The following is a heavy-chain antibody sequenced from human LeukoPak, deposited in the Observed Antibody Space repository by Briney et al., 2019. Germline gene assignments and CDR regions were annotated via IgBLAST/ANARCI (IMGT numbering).Heavy chain of an antibody. J-gene: IGHJ5*02. CDR1: GYTFTSSD. V-gene: IGHV1-8*02. CDR3: ARGGYCSSTSCYNNWFDP. Sequence: ASVKVSCKASGYTFTSSDINWVRQATGQGLEWMGWMNPNSGNTGYAQKFQGRVTMTRNTSISTAYMELSSLRSEDTAVYYCARGGYCSSTSCYNNWFDPWGQGTLVTVSS. CDR2: MNPNSGNT. D-gene: IGHD2-2*02.